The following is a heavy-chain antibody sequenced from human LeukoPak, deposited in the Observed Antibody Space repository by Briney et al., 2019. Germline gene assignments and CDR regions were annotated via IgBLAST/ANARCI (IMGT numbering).Heavy chain of an antibody. CDR1: GFTFSSYA. CDR3: ARDPWGYRAGVMDL. D-gene: IGHD5-18*01. J-gene: IGHJ4*02. Sequence: GGSLRLSCSASGFTFSSYAMHWVRQAPGKGLEYVSAISSNGGSTYYADSVKGRFTISRDNPKNTLYLQMNSLRAEDTAVYYCARDPWGYRAGVMDLWGQGTLLTVSS. CDR2: ISSNGGST. V-gene: IGHV3-64*04.